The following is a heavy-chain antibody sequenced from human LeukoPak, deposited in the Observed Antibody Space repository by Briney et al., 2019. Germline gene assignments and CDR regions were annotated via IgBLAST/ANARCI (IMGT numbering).Heavy chain of an antibody. Sequence: SETLSLTCAVYGGSFSGYYWSWIRQPPGKGLEWIGEINHSGSTNYNPSLKSRVTISVDTSKNQFSLKLSSVTAADTAVYYCARGGDTPFDPWGQGTLITVSS. V-gene: IGHV4-34*01. J-gene: IGHJ5*02. CDR2: INHSGST. CDR1: GGSFSGYY. CDR3: ARGGDTPFDP. D-gene: IGHD2-21*02.